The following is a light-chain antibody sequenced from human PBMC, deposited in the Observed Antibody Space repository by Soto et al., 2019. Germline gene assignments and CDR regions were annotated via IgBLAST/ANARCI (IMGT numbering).Light chain of an antibody. CDR3: GTWDSGLSDWV. CDR2: DNN. J-gene: IGLJ3*02. V-gene: IGLV1-51*01. CDR1: TSNIVKNY. Sequence: QPVLTQPPSVSAAPGQKVTIACSGTTSNIVKNYVSWYQKISGTAPKLLIFDNNQRASGIPDRFSGSKSGTTATLVISGLQTGDEADYYCGTWDSGLSDWVFGGGTKLTVL.